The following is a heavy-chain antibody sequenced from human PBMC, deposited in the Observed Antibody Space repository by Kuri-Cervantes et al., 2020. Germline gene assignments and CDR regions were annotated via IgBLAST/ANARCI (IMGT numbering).Heavy chain of an antibody. CDR1: GFTVSSNY. D-gene: IGHD3-22*01. CDR3: ARGRREYYYDSSGYYFDY. V-gene: IGHV3-66*02. CDR2: IYSGGST. Sequence: GGSLRLSCAASGFTVSSNYMSWVRQAPGKGLEWVSVIYSGGSTYYADSVKGRFTISRDNSKNTLYLQMNSLRAEDTAVYYCARGRREYYYDSSGYYFDYWGQGTLVTVSS. J-gene: IGHJ4*02.